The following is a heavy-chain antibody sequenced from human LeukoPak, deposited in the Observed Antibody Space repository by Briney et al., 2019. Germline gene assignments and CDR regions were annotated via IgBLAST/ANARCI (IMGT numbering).Heavy chain of an antibody. CDR2: ISSSSSYI. D-gene: IGHD5-12*01. J-gene: IGHJ6*02. CDR1: GFTFSSYS. V-gene: IGHV3-21*01. CDR3: ARVYSGYASSYYYYSMDV. Sequence: PGGSLRLSCAASGFTFSSYSMNWVRQAPGKGLEWVSSISSSSSYIYYADSVKGRFTASRDNAKNSLYLQVNSLRAEDTAVYYCARVYSGYASSYYYYSMDVWGQGTTVTVSS.